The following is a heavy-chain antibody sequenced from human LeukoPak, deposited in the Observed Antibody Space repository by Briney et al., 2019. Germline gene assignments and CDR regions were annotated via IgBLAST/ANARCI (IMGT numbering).Heavy chain of an antibody. Sequence: PGGSLRLSYAASGFTFSGYSMNWVRQAPGKGLEWVSSISTSSGYIYYADSVQGRFTISRDNAKNSLYLQMNSLRAEDTAMYYCARNRGDPSYFDYWGQGILVTVSS. CDR3: ARNRGDPSYFDY. CDR2: ISTSSGYI. J-gene: IGHJ4*02. V-gene: IGHV3-21*01. CDR1: GFTFSGYS. D-gene: IGHD4-17*01.